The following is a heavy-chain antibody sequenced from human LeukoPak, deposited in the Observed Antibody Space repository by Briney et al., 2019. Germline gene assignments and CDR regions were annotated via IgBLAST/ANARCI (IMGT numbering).Heavy chain of an antibody. J-gene: IGHJ1*01. D-gene: IGHD6-19*01. CDR1: GFTFSGYG. V-gene: IGHV3-30*02. CDR2: IRYDGSYK. CDR3: ARVDSGSACAS. Sequence: PGGSLRLSCAASGFTFSGYGMHWVRQAPGKGLEWVAFIRYDGSYKYYADSVKGRFTISRDNSNNTLYLQMGSLRPEDMAVYYCARVDSGSACASWGQGILVTVSS.